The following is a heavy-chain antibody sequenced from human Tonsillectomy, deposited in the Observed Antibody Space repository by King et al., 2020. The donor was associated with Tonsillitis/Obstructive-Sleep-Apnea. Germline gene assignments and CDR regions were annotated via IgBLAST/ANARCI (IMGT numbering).Heavy chain of an antibody. Sequence: ITLKESGPTLVRPTQTLTLTCTFSGFSLSTGGVGVGWIRQPPGKALECLALIYWDDDKLYSPSLKSRLTITKDTSKNQVVLTMTNMDPVDTATFYCARGFYDPVVFDIGGQGKMVPVSS. CDR1: GFSLSTGGVG. J-gene: IGHJ3*02. CDR2: IYWDDDK. CDR3: ARGFYDPVVFDI. D-gene: IGHD3-3*01. V-gene: IGHV2-5*02.